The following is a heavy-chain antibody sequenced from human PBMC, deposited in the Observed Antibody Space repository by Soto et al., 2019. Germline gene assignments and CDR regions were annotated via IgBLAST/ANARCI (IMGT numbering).Heavy chain of an antibody. CDR1: GGSISSYY. D-gene: IGHD3-3*01. CDR3: ARHRNLEWLFSYFDY. J-gene: IGHJ4*02. CDR2: IYYSGST. Sequence: PSETLSLTCTVSGGSISSYYWSWIRQPPGKGLEWIGYIYYSGSTNYNPSLKSRVTISVDTSKNQFSLKLSSVTAADTAVYYCARHRNLEWLFSYFDYWGQGTLVTVSS. V-gene: IGHV4-59*08.